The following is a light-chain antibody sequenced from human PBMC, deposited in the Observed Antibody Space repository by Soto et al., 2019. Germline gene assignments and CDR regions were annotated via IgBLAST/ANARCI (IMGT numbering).Light chain of an antibody. CDR2: DAS. J-gene: IGKJ1*01. CDR3: QQRSNWPPTWT. CDR1: QSVSSY. Sequence: EIVLSQSPATLSLSPGERATLSCRASQSVSSYLAWYQHIPGQAPRLLIYDASKRATGIPARFSGSGSGTDFTLTISSLEPEDFAAYYCQQRSNWPPTWTFGQGTKVEVK. V-gene: IGKV3-11*01.